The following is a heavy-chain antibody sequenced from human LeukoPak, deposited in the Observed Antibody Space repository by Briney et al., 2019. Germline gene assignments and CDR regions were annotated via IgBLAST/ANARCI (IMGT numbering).Heavy chain of an antibody. CDR2: IYYSGST. D-gene: IGHD6-13*01. V-gene: IGHV4-59*01. Sequence: PSETLSLTCTVSGGSISSYYWSWIRQPPGKGLEWIGYIYYSGSTNYNPSLKSRVTISVDTSKNQFSLKLSSVTAADTAVYYCARATYSSTFDYWGQGTLVTVSS. CDR3: ARATYSSTFDY. CDR1: GGSISSYY. J-gene: IGHJ4*02.